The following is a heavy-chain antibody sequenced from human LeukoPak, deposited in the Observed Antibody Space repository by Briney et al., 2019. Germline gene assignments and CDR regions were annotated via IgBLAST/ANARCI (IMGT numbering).Heavy chain of an antibody. Sequence: ASVKVSCKASGYTFTSYYMHWVRQAPGQGLEWMGIINPSGGSTNYAQKFQGRVTMTRDTSTRTVYMELSSLRSEDTAVYYCARGGRDGYNFGSGFDYWGQGTLVTVSS. CDR3: ARGGRDGYNFGSGFDY. J-gene: IGHJ4*02. V-gene: IGHV1-46*01. D-gene: IGHD5-24*01. CDR1: GYTFTSYY. CDR2: INPSGGST.